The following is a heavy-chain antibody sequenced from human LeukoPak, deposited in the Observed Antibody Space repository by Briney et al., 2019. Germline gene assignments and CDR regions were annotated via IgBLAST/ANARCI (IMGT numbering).Heavy chain of an antibody. CDR1: GYTFTGYY. CDR2: INPNSGGT. V-gene: IGHV1-2*02. D-gene: IGHD6-19*01. J-gene: IGHJ4*02. CDR3: AVIAVAGTDFDY. Sequence: ASVKVSCKASGYTFTGYYMHWVRQAPGQGLEWMGWINPNSGGTNYAQKFQGRVTMTRDTSISTAYMELSRRRSDDTAVYYCAVIAVAGTDFDYWGQGTLVTVSS.